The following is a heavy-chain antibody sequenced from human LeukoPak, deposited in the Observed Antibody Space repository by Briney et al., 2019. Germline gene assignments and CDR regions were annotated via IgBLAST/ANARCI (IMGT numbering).Heavy chain of an antibody. D-gene: IGHD4-11*01. CDR1: GFTFSSYG. CDR2: IRYDGSNK. J-gene: IGHJ3*02. Sequence: GGSLRLSCAASGFTFSSYGMHWVRQAPGKGLEWVAFIRYDGSNKYYADSVKGRFTISRDNSKNTLYLQMNSLRAEDTAVYYCARQEMDYSGRAFDIWGQGTMVTVSS. CDR3: ARQEMDYSGRAFDI. V-gene: IGHV3-30*02.